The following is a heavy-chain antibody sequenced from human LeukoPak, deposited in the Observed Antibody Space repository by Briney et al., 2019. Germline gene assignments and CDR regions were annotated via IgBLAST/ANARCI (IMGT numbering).Heavy chain of an antibody. CDR2: IYPGDSDT. CDR1: GSSFTSYW. D-gene: IGHD2-2*01. V-gene: IGHV5-51*01. J-gene: IGHJ4*02. Sequence: GESLQISCKGSGSSFTSYWIGWVRQLPGKGLEWMGIIYPGDSDTRYSPSFQGQVTISADKSISTAYLQWSSLKASDTAMYYCATDRNSYAVGGFDYWGQGTLVTVSS. CDR3: ATDRNSYAVGGFDY.